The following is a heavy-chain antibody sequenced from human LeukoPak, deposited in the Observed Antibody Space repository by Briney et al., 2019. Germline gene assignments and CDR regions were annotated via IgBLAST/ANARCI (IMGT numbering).Heavy chain of an antibody. Sequence: ASVKVSCKASGGTFSSYAISWVRQAPGQGLEWMGGIIPIFGTANYAQKFQGRVTITADESTSTAYMELSSLRSEDTAVYYCARGLCSSTSCYYGYWGQGTLVTVSS. CDR3: ARGLCSSTSCYYGY. V-gene: IGHV1-69*13. D-gene: IGHD2-2*01. J-gene: IGHJ4*02. CDR1: GGTFSSYA. CDR2: IIPIFGTA.